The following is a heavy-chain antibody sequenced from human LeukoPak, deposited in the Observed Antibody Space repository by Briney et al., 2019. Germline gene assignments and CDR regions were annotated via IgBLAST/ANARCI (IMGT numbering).Heavy chain of an antibody. CDR3: ADGYNYDY. D-gene: IGHD5-24*01. V-gene: IGHV3-53*01. CDR1: GISINNYA. Sequence: GGSLRLSCEGSGISINNYAMTWVRQAPGKGLEWVSLIYSGGSTYYADSVKGRFTISRDNSKNTLYLQMNSLRAEDTAVYYCADGYNYDYWGQGTLVTVSS. CDR2: IYSGGST. J-gene: IGHJ4*02.